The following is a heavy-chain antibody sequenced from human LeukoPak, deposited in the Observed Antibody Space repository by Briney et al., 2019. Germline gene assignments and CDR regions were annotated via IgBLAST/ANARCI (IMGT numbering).Heavy chain of an antibody. Sequence: SETLSLTCSVSGDSIGTYWWTWIRQPPGKGLEWIGYIYYSGSTNYNPSLKSRVTISVDTSKNQFSLKLSSVTAADTAVYYCAREGGYNYGSNLGTFDYWGQGTLVTVSS. V-gene: IGHV4-59*01. D-gene: IGHD5-24*01. CDR3: AREGGYNYGSNLGTFDY. J-gene: IGHJ4*02. CDR1: GDSIGTYW. CDR2: IYYSGST.